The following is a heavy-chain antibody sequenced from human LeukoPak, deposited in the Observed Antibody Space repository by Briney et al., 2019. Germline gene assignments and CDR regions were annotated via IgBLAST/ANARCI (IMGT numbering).Heavy chain of an antibody. D-gene: IGHD3-22*01. CDR2: IYYSGSI. Sequence: PSETLSLTCTVSGASISSYYWSWIRQPPGKGLEWIGDIYYSGSIKYNPSLKSRVTMSIDTSKNQFSLKLSSVTAADTAIYYCARENPSGYYNRPIDYWGEGTLVTVSS. CDR1: GASISSYY. CDR3: ARENPSGYYNRPIDY. V-gene: IGHV4-59*01. J-gene: IGHJ4*02.